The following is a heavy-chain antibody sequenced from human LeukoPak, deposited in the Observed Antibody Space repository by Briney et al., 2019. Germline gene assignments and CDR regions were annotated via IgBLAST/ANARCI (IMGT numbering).Heavy chain of an antibody. CDR2: IKSKTDGGTT. D-gene: IGHD5-12*01. CDR3: TTVHSGYDPHFGY. CDR1: GFTFSNAW. Sequence: PGGSLRLSCAASGFTFSNAWMSWVRQAPGKGLEWVGRIKSKTDGGTTDYAAPVKGRFNISRDDSKNTLYLQMNSLKTEDTAVYYCTTVHSGYDPHFGYWGQGTLVTVSS. V-gene: IGHV3-15*01. J-gene: IGHJ4*02.